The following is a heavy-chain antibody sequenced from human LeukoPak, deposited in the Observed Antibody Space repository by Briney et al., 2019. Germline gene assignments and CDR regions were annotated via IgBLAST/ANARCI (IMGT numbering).Heavy chain of an antibody. J-gene: IGHJ4*02. CDR2: INSDGSTI. Sequence: GGSLRLSCAASGFTFSSYWMHWVRQAPGKGLVWVSRINSDGSTITYADSVKGRFTISRDNAKNTLYLQMNSLRVEDTAVYYCAREGYSGYDYDYWGQGTLVTVSS. V-gene: IGHV3-74*01. CDR3: AREGYSGYDYDY. D-gene: IGHD5-12*01. CDR1: GFTFSSYW.